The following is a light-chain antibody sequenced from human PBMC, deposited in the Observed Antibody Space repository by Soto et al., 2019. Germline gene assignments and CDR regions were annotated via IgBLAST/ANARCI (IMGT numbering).Light chain of an antibody. CDR2: EVS. CDR3: SSYAGTNTI. J-gene: IGLJ2*01. Sequence: QSALTQPPSASGSPGQSVTISCTGTSSDVGGYNYVSWYQHHPGKGPKLMIYEVSKRPSGVPDRFSGSKSGNTASLTVSGLQEEDEADYYCSSYAGTNTILGGGTKLTVL. V-gene: IGLV2-8*01. CDR1: SSDVGGYNY.